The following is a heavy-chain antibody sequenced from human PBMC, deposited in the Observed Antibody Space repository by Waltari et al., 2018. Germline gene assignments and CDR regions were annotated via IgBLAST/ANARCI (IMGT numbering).Heavy chain of an antibody. V-gene: IGHV4-59*01. CDR2: VYYTGTP. D-gene: IGHD6-13*01. CDR1: GGSISTYY. Sequence: QVELQESGPGLVKASETLSLTCTVSGGSISTYYWSWIRQPPGKGLEYIGDVYYTGTPNDNSSLKNRVTISLDTSHNQCSLKVNSVTAADTAVYYCARADSSTAYFYYYMDVWGTGTTVTVSS. J-gene: IGHJ6*03. CDR3: ARADSSTAYFYYYMDV.